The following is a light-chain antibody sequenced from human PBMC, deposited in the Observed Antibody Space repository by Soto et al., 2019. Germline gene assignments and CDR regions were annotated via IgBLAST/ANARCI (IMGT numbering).Light chain of an antibody. CDR2: GAS. J-gene: IGKJ5*01. CDR1: QYINTR. V-gene: IGKV3-20*01. CDR3: QQYGSSST. Sequence: EILVTQSPATLSSFPGYRVTLSCRASQYINTRLAWYQHRPGQAPRLLIYGASSRPTGIPDRLSGSGSGTDFTLTISRLEPEDSAVYYCQQYGSSSTFGHGTRLEIK.